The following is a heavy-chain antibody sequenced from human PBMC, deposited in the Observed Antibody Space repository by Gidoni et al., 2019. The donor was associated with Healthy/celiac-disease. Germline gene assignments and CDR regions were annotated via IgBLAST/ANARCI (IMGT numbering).Heavy chain of an antibody. CDR1: GFSLSNARMG. D-gene: IGHD5-12*01. CDR2: IFSNDEK. Sequence: QVTLKESGPVLVKPTETLTLTCTVSGFSLSNARMGVSWIRQPPGKALEWLAHIFSNDEKSYSTSLKSRLTISKDTSKSQVVLTMTNMDPVDTATYYCARIRGVGYYDYNGMDVWGQGTTVTVSS. CDR3: ARIRGVGYYDYNGMDV. J-gene: IGHJ6*02. V-gene: IGHV2-26*01.